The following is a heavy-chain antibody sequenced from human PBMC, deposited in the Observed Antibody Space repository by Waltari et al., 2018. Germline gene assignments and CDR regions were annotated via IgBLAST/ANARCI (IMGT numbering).Heavy chain of an antibody. D-gene: IGHD3-16*01. CDR2: ISSSSKYI. Sequence: EVQLVESGGGLVKPGGSLRLCCSASGFPFSSYNMNWVRQAPGKGLEWVSFISSSSKYIFDADSVKGRFTISRDNAKNSLWLQMNSLRVEDTAVYYCARGGWASNTFDIWGQGTMVTVSS. V-gene: IGHV3-21*01. J-gene: IGHJ3*02. CDR3: ARGGWASNTFDI. CDR1: GFPFSSYN.